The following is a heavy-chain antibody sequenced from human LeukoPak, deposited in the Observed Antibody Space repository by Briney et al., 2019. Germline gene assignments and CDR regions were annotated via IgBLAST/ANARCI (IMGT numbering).Heavy chain of an antibody. V-gene: IGHV4-59*01. CDR2: IYYSGST. CDR3: ARIKGGYDILTGYYNVGYFDY. CDR1: GGSISSYY. J-gene: IGHJ4*02. Sequence: SETLSLTCTVSGGSISSYYWSWIRQPPGKGLEWIGYIYYSGSTNYNPSLKSRVTISVDTSKNQFSLKLSSVTAADTAVYYCARIKGGYDILTGYYNVGYFDYWGQGTLVTVSS. D-gene: IGHD3-9*01.